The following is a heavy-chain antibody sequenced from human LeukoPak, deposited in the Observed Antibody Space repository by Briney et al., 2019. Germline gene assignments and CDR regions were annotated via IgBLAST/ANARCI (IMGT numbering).Heavy chain of an antibody. CDR1: GGSFSGYY. CDR2: INHSGST. D-gene: IGHD3-10*01. CDR3: ARHGLLWFGVSYYYYMDV. V-gene: IGHV4-34*01. J-gene: IGHJ6*03. Sequence: SETLSLTCAVYGGSFSGYYWSWIRQPPGKGLEWIGEINHSGSTNYNPSLKSRVTISVDTSKNQFSLKLSSVTAADTAVYYCARHGLLWFGVSYYYYMDVWGKGTTVTISS.